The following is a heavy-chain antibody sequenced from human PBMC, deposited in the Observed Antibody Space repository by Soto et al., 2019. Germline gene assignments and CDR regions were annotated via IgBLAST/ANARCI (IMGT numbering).Heavy chain of an antibody. V-gene: IGHV1-58*01. D-gene: IGHD2-8*01. J-gene: IGHJ4*02. Sequence: GLDLEWIGWIAVGSGYTNYAQRFQDRVTLTRDMSTATTYMELSRLTSEDTAIYYCAADATAWQQMVPSDYWGQGTLVTVSS. CDR2: IAVGSGYT. CDR3: AADATAWQQMVPSDY.